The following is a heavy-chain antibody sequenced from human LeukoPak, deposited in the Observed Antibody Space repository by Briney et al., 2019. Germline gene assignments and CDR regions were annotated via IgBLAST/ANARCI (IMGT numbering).Heavy chain of an antibody. CDR2: ISAYNGNT. CDR1: GYTFTSYG. D-gene: IGHD2-21*02. CDR3: ARDHVTCGGDCYTFDY. J-gene: IGHJ4*02. V-gene: IGHV1-18*01. Sequence: GASVKVSCKASGYTFTSYGISWVRQAPGQGLEWMGWISAYNGNTNYAQKLQGRVTMTTDTSTSTAYMELRSLRSDDTAVYYCARDHVTCGGDCYTFDYWGQGTLVTVSS.